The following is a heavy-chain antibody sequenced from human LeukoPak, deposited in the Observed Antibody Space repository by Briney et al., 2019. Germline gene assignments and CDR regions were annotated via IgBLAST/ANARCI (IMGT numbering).Heavy chain of an antibody. V-gene: IGHV3-21*01. Sequence: RGSLRLSCAASGFTFSSYSMNWIRQAPGKGLEWVSSISSSTSYIYYADSVKGRFTISKDNAKNSLYLQMNSLRAEDTAVYYCARAGGSTVSHSDYWGQGTLVTVSS. J-gene: IGHJ4*02. D-gene: IGHD4-17*01. CDR2: ISSSTSYI. CDR3: ARAGGSTVSHSDY. CDR1: GFTFSSYS.